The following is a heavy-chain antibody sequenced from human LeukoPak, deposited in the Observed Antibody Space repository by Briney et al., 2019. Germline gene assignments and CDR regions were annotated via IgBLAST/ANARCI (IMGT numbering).Heavy chain of an antibody. D-gene: IGHD6-13*01. CDR1: GFTFSSYG. J-gene: IGHJ3*02. Sequence: GGSLRLSCAASGFTFSSYGMHWVRQAPGKGLEWVAIIRYDGSNKYYADSVKGRFTISRDNSKNTLYLQMNSLRAEDTAVYYCARSPGYSSSWYPDAFDIWGQGTMVTVSS. CDR3: ARSPGYSSSWYPDAFDI. CDR2: IRYDGSNK. V-gene: IGHV3-30*02.